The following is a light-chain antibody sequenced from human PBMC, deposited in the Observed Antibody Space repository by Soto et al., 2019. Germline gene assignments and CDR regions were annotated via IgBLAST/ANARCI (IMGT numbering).Light chain of an antibody. V-gene: IGLV2-14*01. Sequence: LTQPASVSWSPGQSITIYCTGTSSDVGGYNYVSWYQQHPGKAPKLLIHEVTTRPSGVSNRFSGSKSGNTASLTISGLQAEDEADYYCNSYRSMSTLVFGTGTKVTVL. CDR2: EVT. CDR1: SSDVGGYNY. J-gene: IGLJ1*01. CDR3: NSYRSMSTLV.